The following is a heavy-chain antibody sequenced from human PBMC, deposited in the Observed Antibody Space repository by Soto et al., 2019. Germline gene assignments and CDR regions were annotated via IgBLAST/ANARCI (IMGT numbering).Heavy chain of an antibody. CDR2: IYSGGST. J-gene: IGHJ6*02. CDR3: ARGKYFYDSSGYSHPGGMDV. Sequence: GGSLRLSCAASGCTVISNYMSWGLQAPGKGLEWVSVIYSGGSTYYADSVKGRFTISRDNSKNTLYLQMNSLRAEDTAVYYCARGKYFYDSSGYSHPGGMDVWGQWTTVSVSS. CDR1: GCTVISNY. V-gene: IGHV3-53*01. D-gene: IGHD3-22*01.